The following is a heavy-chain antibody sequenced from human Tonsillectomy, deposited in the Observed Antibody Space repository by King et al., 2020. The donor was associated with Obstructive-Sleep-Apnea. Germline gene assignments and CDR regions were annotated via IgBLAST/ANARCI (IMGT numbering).Heavy chain of an antibody. D-gene: IGHD3-10*01. CDR3: AAGDAIDY. CDR2: IKKDGSEI. V-gene: IGHV3-7*03. Sequence: VQLVESGGGLVQPGGSLRLSCAASGFTFRSSWLYWFRQAPGKGLEWVANIKKDGSEINYVDSVKGLFTISRDNAKNSLYLQMNSLKVEDTAVYYCAAGDAIDYWGQGTLVTVSS. J-gene: IGHJ4*02. CDR1: GFTFRSSW.